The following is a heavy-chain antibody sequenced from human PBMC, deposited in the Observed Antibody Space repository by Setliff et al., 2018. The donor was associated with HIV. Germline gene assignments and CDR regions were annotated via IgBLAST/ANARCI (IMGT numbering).Heavy chain of an antibody. CDR2: IYPGDSDI. CDR3: ARAGRGGGSYWTFDS. V-gene: IGHV5-51*01. CDR1: EYSFTNNW. J-gene: IGHJ4*02. Sequence: GESLKISCKGSEYSFTNNWIGWVRQMPGKGLEWMGIIYPGDSDIRYSPSFQGQVTISADKAISTAYLQWSSLKASDTGMYYCARAGRGGGSYWTFDSWGQGTLVTVSS. D-gene: IGHD1-26*01.